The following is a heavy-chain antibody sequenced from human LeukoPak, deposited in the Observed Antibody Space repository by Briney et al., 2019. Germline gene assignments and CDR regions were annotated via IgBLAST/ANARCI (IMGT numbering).Heavy chain of an antibody. CDR3: ARGITGYSSSS. Sequence: QPGRSLRLSCAASGFTFSSCAMHWVRQAPGKGLEWVAVISYDGSNKYYADSVKGRFTISRDNSKNTLYLQMNSLRAEDTAVYYCARGITGYSSSSWGQGTLVTVSS. CDR1: GFTFSSCA. D-gene: IGHD6-13*01. J-gene: IGHJ5*02. CDR2: ISYDGSNK. V-gene: IGHV3-30-3*01.